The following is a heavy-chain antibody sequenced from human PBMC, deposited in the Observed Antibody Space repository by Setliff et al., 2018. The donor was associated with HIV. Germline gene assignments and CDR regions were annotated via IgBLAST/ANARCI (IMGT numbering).Heavy chain of an antibody. J-gene: IGHJ6*03. Sequence: SETLSLTCTVSGGSISSYYWSWIRQPPGKGLEWIAEINHSGSTNYNPSLKSRATISVDTSQNQFSLKLSSVTAADTAVYYSARGWGYYMDVWGEGTTVTVSS. CDR1: GGSISSYY. CDR3: ARGWGYYMDV. CDR2: INHSGST. D-gene: IGHD1-26*01. V-gene: IGHV4-34*01.